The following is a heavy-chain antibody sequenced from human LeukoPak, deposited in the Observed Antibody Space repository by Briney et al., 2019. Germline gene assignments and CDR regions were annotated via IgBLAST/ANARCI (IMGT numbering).Heavy chain of an antibody. J-gene: IGHJ4*02. V-gene: IGHV3-74*01. CDR2: INGDGRNI. CDR3: ARVSPRSEIDY. D-gene: IGHD1-26*01. Sequence: PGGSLRLSCVASGFTFSSYWMHWVRQDPRKGLVWVSRINGDGRNINYADSVRGRFTISRDNAKNTLYLQMNTLRVEDTAVYYCARVSPRSEIDYWGQGTLVTVSS. CDR1: GFTFSSYW.